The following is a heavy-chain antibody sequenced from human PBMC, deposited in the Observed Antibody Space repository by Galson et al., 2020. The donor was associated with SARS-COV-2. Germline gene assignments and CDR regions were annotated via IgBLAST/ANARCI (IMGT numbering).Heavy chain of an antibody. CDR3: ARHFDWFDP. CDR1: GGSISSSRYY. CDR2: IYSSGTT. Sequence: PSETLSLTCTVSGGSISSSRYYWGWIRQPPGKGLEWIGSIYSSGTTYYNPSLKSRVTISVDTSKNQFSLKLSSVTAADTAVYYCARHFDWFDPWGQGTLVTVSS. J-gene: IGHJ5*02. V-gene: IGHV4-39*01.